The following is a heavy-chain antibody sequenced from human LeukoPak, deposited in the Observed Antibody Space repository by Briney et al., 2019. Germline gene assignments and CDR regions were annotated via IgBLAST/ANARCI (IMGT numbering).Heavy chain of an antibody. V-gene: IGHV4-31*03. CDR3: ARDRIISDYYGMDV. CDR1: GGXISSGGYY. D-gene: IGHD2-15*01. Sequence: PSQTLSLTCTVSGGXISSGGYYWSWIRQHPGKGLEWIGYIYYSGSTYYNPSLKSRVTISVDTSKNQFSLKLSSVTAADTAVYYCARDRIISDYYGMDVWGQGTTVTVSS. J-gene: IGHJ6*02. CDR2: IYYSGST.